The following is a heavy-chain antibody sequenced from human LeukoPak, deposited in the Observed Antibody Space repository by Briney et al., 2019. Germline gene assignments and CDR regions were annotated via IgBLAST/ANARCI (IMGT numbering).Heavy chain of an antibody. V-gene: IGHV3-9*01. CDR2: ISWNSGSI. D-gene: IGHD6-19*01. Sequence: PGRSLRLSCAASGFTFDDYAMHWVRQAPGKGLEWVSGISWNSGSIRYADSVKGRFTISRDNAKNSPYLQMNSLRAEDTALYYCAEDPGYSSGNWGQGTLVTVSS. J-gene: IGHJ4*02. CDR1: GFTFDDYA. CDR3: AEDPGYSSGN.